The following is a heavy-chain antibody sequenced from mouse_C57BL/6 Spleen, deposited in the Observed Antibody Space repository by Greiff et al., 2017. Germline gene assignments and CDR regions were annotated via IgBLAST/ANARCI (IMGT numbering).Heavy chain of an antibody. D-gene: IGHD2-2*01. Sequence: VQLQQSGAELVMPGASVKLSCKASGYTFTSYWMHWVKQRPGQGLEWIGEIDPSDSYTNYNQKFKGKSTLTVDKSSSTAYMQLSSLTSEDSAVYYCASLYYGSLAYWGQGTLVTVSA. CDR3: ASLYYGSLAY. CDR2: IDPSDSYT. V-gene: IGHV1-69*01. CDR1: GYTFTSYW. J-gene: IGHJ3*01.